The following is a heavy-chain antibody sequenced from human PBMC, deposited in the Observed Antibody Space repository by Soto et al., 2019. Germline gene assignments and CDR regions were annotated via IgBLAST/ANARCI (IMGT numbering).Heavy chain of an antibody. CDR2: ISGSGGST. CDR3: AKDNKQQLVEYYYYYYGMDV. Sequence: GGSLRLSCAASGFTFSSYAMSWVRQAPGKGLEWVSAISGSGGSTYYADSVKGRFTISRDNSKNTLYLQVNSLRAEDTAVYYCAKDNKQQLVEYYYYYYGMDVWGQGTTVTVSS. CDR1: GFTFSSYA. D-gene: IGHD6-13*01. J-gene: IGHJ6*02. V-gene: IGHV3-23*01.